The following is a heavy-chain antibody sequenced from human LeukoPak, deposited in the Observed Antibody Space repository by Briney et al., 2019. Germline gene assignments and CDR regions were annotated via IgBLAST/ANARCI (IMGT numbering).Heavy chain of an antibody. CDR3: SRDSLSSCGGDCYSGLDV. J-gene: IGHJ6*02. V-gene: IGHV3-74*01. CDR1: GFTFSNYR. CDR2: IKSVGSST. D-gene: IGHD2-21*02. Sequence: GGSLRLSCAASGFTFSNYRMHWVRQAPGEALMWVSRIKSVGSSTTYADSVKGRFTISRDNAKNTLYLQMNSLRAEDTAVYYCSRDSLSSCGGDCYSGLDVWGQGTTVTVSS.